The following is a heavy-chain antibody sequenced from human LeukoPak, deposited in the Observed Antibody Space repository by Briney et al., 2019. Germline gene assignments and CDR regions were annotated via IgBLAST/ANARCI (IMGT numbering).Heavy chain of an antibody. V-gene: IGHV4-59*01. Sequence: SETLSLTCTVSGVSISSYYWSWIRQPPGKGLEWSGYIYYSGSTNSHPSLKRRVTILVDTSKNQFSLKLSSVTAADTAVYYCARVILDYSNFPTIDYWGQGTLVTVSS. CDR3: ARVILDYSNFPTIDY. J-gene: IGHJ4*02. CDR2: IYYSGST. D-gene: IGHD4-11*01. CDR1: GVSISSYY.